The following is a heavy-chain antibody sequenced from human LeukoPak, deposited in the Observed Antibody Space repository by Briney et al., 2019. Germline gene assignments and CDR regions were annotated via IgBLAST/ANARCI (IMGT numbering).Heavy chain of an antibody. J-gene: IGHJ4*02. CDR3: AKGYDFWSGRDYFDY. CDR2: ISGSGGST. D-gene: IGHD3-3*01. Sequence: GGSLRLSCAASGFTFSSYAMSWVRQAPGKGLEWVSAISGSGGSTYYADSVKGRFTISRDNSKNTLYLQMNSLRAEDTAVYYCAKGYDFWSGRDYFDYWGQGTLVTVSS. V-gene: IGHV3-23*01. CDR1: GFTFSSYA.